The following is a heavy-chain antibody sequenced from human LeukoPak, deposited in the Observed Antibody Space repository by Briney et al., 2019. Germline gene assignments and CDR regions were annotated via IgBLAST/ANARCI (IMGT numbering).Heavy chain of an antibody. Sequence: PGGSLRLSCAASGFIFDHYTMHWVRQAPGKGLEWVSLISWDGGSTYYADSVKGRFTISRDNSKNSLSLQMNSLRAEDTAVYYCARDPEKRSSWFDYWGQGTLVTVSS. CDR2: ISWDGGST. V-gene: IGHV3-43*01. J-gene: IGHJ4*02. D-gene: IGHD6-13*01. CDR3: ARDPEKRSSWFDY. CDR1: GFIFDHYT.